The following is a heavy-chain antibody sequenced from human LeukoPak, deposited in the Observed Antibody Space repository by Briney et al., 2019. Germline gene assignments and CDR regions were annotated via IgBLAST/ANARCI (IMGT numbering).Heavy chain of an antibody. CDR3: ARGREGQQLVRLRSYYYMDV. CDR1: GFTFDDYG. D-gene: IGHD6-13*01. CDR2: ISRSSSYI. V-gene: IGHV3-21*01. J-gene: IGHJ6*03. Sequence: GGSLRLSCAASGFTFDDYGMSWVRQAPGKGLEWVSSISRSSSYIYYADSVKGRFTISRDNAKNSLYLQMNSLRVEDTAVYYCARGREGQQLVRLRSYYYMDVWGKGTTVTVSS.